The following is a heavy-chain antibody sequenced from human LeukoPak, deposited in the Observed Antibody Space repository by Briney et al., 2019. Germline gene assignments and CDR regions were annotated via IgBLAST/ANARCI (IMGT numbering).Heavy chain of an antibody. Sequence: GGSLRLSCAVSGFTFSDHFLDWVRQAPGKGLEWVGRSRNKAKSYTTEYGASVKGRFTISRDDSKSTLYLQMNSLKTEDTAVYCCARVGSVAGSDYLDYWGQGTLVTVSS. J-gene: IGHJ4*02. CDR1: GFTFSDHF. CDR3: ARVGSVAGSDYLDY. D-gene: IGHD6-19*01. CDR2: SRNKAKSYTT. V-gene: IGHV3-72*01.